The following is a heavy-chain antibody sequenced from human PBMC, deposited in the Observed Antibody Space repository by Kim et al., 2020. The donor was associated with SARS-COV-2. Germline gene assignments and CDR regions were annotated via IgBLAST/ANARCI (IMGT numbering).Heavy chain of an antibody. CDR3: ARDLSAAGTRGGFDY. V-gene: IGHV4-4*02. CDR1: GGSISSSNW. J-gene: IGHJ4*02. D-gene: IGHD6-13*01. Sequence: SETLSLTCAVSGGSISSSNWWSWVRQPPGKGLEWIGEIYHSGSTNYNPSLKSRVTISVDKSKNQFSLKLSSVTAADTAVYYCARDLSAAGTRGGFDYWGQGTLVTVSS. CDR2: IYHSGST.